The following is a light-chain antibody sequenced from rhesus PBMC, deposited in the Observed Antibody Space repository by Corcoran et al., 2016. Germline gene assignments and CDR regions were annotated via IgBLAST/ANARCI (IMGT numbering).Light chain of an antibody. CDR2: NED. CDR3: QRYSRSPLT. CDR1: KGFSNY. J-gene: IGKJ4*01. Sequence: DIQMTKSPSSLSAFTGDRITITFRAIKGFSNYLNWYQHKRGEVQKVLIQNEDRLASGVPSRFSGSGSGTEFTLTISSLQPEDFATDYWQRYSRSPLTFGGETKVEI. V-gene: IGKV1-32*05.